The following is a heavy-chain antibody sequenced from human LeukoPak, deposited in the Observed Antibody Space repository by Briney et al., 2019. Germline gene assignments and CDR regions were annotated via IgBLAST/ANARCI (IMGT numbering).Heavy chain of an antibody. CDR2: IQYDGSSK. CDR1: GFTFSSYG. V-gene: IGHV3-30*02. Sequence: GGSLRLSCAASGFTFSSYGMHWVRQAPGKGLEWVAFIQYDGSSKYYPDSVKGRFTISRDNAKNSLYLQMNSLRAEDTAVYYCARGPRLPQYFQYWGQGALVTVSS. J-gene: IGHJ1*01. CDR3: ARGPRLPQYFQY. D-gene: IGHD3-16*01.